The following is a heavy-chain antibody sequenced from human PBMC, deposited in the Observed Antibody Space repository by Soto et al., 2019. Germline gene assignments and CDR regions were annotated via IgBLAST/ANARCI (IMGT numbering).Heavy chain of an antibody. Sequence: QVQLQQWGAGLLKPSETLSLTCAVYGGSLSGFYWSWIRQAPGKGLEWIGEINHSGSINYNPSLKSRVTISVDTSKNQFSLKLRSLTAADTAVYYCVREGHYDLWGYYYGMDVWGQGTTVTVSS. CDR3: VREGHYDLWGYYYGMDV. V-gene: IGHV4-34*01. D-gene: IGHD3-3*01. CDR2: INHSGSI. CDR1: GGSLSGFY. J-gene: IGHJ6*02.